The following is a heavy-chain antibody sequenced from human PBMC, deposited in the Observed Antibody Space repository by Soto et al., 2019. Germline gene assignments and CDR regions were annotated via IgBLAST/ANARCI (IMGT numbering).Heavy chain of an antibody. V-gene: IGHV4-61*08. CDR3: ARTTAVPNTLRSRYFFDY. J-gene: IGHJ4*02. CDR1: GGSISSGGYY. D-gene: IGHD4-17*01. Sequence: SETLSLTCTVSGGSISSGGYYWSWIRQHPGKGLEWIGYVYYSGTTNYNPSLKSRVTISVDLSKNRFSLRLSSVTTADTALYYCARTTAVPNTLRSRYFFDYWGQGTLVTVSS. CDR2: VYYSGTT.